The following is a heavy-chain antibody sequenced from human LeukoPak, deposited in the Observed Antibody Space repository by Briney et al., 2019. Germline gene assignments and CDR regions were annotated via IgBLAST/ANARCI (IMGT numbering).Heavy chain of an antibody. CDR1: GYTFTSYG. D-gene: IGHD2-2*01. CDR3: ARGGDIVVVPANGGLDV. V-gene: IGHV1-18*01. J-gene: IGHJ6*04. CDR2: ISAYNGNT. Sequence: ASVKVSCKASGYTFTSYGISWVRQAPGQGLEWMGWISAYNGNTNYAQKLQGRVTMTTDTSTSTAYMELRSLRSDDTAVYYCARGGDIVVVPANGGLDVWGKGTTVTVSS.